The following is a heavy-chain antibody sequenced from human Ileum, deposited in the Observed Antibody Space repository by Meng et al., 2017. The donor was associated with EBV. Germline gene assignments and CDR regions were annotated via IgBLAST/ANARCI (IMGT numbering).Heavy chain of an antibody. CDR2: IFHIGST. CDR1: GGSVIRNSW. Sequence: QLPGQGLRLVKPAGTLSLTCAVCGGSVIRNSWGSGVRPPPGKGLEWIGEIFHIGSTNNSPSLKSRVTISVDNSKNQFSLSLTSVTAADTAIYYCAKVSLTGTFYDHWGQGILVTVSS. V-gene: IGHV4-4*02. CDR3: AKVSLTGTFYDH. D-gene: IGHD3-9*01. J-gene: IGHJ4*02.